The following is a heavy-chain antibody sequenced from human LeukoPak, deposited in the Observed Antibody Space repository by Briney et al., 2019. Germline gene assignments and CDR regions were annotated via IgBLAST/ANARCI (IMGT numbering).Heavy chain of an antibody. CDR2: INPNSGGT. J-gene: IGHJ4*02. CDR3: ARDSSGWFGLLESYGYYFDY. CDR1: GYTFTGYY. D-gene: IGHD6-19*01. V-gene: IGHV1-2*02. Sequence: ASVKVSCKASGYTFTGYYMHWVRQAPGQGLEWVGWINPNSGGTNYAQKFQGRVTMTRDTSISTAYMELSRLRSDDTAVYYCARDSSGWFGLLESYGYYFDYWGQGTLVTVSS.